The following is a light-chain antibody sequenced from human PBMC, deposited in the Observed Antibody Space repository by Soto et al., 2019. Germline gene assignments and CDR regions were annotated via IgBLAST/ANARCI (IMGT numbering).Light chain of an antibody. V-gene: IGKV1-5*01. Sequence: DIQMTQSPSSVSASVGDRVTITCRASQSISTWLAWYQQKPGKAPRLLIYDASSLESGVPSRFSGSGSGTEFTLTISSLQPDDFGTYYCQQYNSYPWTFGQGTKVDIK. J-gene: IGKJ1*01. CDR3: QQYNSYPWT. CDR2: DAS. CDR1: QSISTW.